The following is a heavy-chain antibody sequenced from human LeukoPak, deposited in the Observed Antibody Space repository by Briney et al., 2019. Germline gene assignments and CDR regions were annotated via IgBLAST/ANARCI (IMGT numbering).Heavy chain of an antibody. D-gene: IGHD3-22*01. Sequence: ASVKVSCKASGYTFTSYGISWVRQAPGQGLEWMGWISAYNGNTNYAQKLQGRVTMTTDTSTSTAYMELRSLRSEDTAVYYCASPTSSGYYYGFDYWGQGTLVTVSS. V-gene: IGHV1-18*01. J-gene: IGHJ4*02. CDR1: GYTFTSYG. CDR3: ASPTSSGYYYGFDY. CDR2: ISAYNGNT.